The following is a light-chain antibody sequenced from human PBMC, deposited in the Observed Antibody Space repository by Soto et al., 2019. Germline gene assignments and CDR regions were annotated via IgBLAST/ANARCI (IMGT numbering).Light chain of an antibody. CDR3: QQYNNWPPLT. J-gene: IGKJ4*01. V-gene: IGKV3-15*01. CDR2: GAS. CDR1: QSVSSN. Sequence: EIVMTQSPATLSLSPGERATLSCRASQSVSSNLVWYQQKPGQDPRLLIYGASTRATGIPARFSGSGSGTEFTLTISSLQSEDFAVYYCQQYNNWPPLTFGGGTKVEIK.